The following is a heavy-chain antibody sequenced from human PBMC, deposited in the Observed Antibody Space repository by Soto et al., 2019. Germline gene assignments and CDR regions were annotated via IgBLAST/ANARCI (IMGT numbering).Heavy chain of an antibody. Sequence: QLQLQESGPGLVKPSETLSLTCTVSGGSISSSSYYWGWIRQPPGKGLEWIGSIYYSGSTYYNPSLKRRVTISVDTSKNQFSLKLSSVTAADTAVYYCARMVYSSSWFTWGQGTLVTVSS. V-gene: IGHV4-39*01. CDR2: IYYSGST. D-gene: IGHD6-13*01. CDR3: ARMVYSSSWFT. CDR1: GGSISSSSYY. J-gene: IGHJ5*02.